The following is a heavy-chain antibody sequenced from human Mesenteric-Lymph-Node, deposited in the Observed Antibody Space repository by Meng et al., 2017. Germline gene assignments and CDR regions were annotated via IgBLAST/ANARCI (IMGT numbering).Heavy chain of an antibody. CDR1: GGSFSGYY. V-gene: IGHV4-4*07. CDR3: ARVYWGSRWYFDL. Sequence: QGSGPGLVKPSQALCLTCTVSGGSFSGYYWSWIRQPAGKGLEWIGRVYSTGSTNYTPSLQSRVTFSVVTSKNQFSLSLTSVTAADTAVYYCARVYWGSRWYFDLWGRGTLVTVSS. CDR2: VYSTGST. D-gene: IGHD2-8*02. J-gene: IGHJ2*01.